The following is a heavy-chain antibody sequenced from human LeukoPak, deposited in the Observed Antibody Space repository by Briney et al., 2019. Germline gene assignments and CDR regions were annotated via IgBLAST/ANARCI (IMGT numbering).Heavy chain of an antibody. Sequence: SGPTLANPTQILTLTCTFSGFSLNTRGVGVGWIRQPPGRALGWLAPIYCGDDRRYSPSLKSRLTITKDTSKNQVVLTMTNMDPVDTAAYFCAHRKNFYDSSVFDNWGQGTLVTVSS. CDR2: IYCGDDR. CDR1: GFSLNTRGVG. D-gene: IGHD3-22*01. V-gene: IGHV2-5*02. CDR3: AHRKNFYDSSVFDN. J-gene: IGHJ4*02.